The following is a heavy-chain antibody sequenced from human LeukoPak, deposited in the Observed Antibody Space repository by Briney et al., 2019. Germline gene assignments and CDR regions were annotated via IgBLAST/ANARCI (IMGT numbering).Heavy chain of an antibody. CDR2: ISGSGGST. V-gene: IGHV3-23*01. CDR3: AKDLTASGCLDY. D-gene: IGHD3-22*01. CDR1: GFTFISYA. Sequence: GGTLRLSCAASGFTFISYAMGWVRQAPGKGLEWVSVISGSGGSTYYADSVKGRFTISRDNSTNTLYLQMNSLRAEDTAVYFCAKDLTASGCLDYWGQGTQVTASS. J-gene: IGHJ4*02.